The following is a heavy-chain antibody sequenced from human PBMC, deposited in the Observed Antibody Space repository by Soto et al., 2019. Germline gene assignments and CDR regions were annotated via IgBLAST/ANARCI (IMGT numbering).Heavy chain of an antibody. J-gene: IGHJ6*02. CDR2: ISSSSSTI. Sequence: PGGSLRLSCAASGFTFSSYSMNWVRQAPGKGLEWVSYISSSSSTIYYADSVKGRFTISRDNAKNSLYLQMNSLRDEDTAVYYCARSQYYYDSPYYYYGMDVWGQGTTVTVSS. D-gene: IGHD3-22*01. CDR3: ARSQYYYDSPYYYYGMDV. CDR1: GFTFSSYS. V-gene: IGHV3-48*02.